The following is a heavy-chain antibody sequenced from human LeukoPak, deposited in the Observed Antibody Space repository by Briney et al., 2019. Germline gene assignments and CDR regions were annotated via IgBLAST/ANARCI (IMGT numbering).Heavy chain of an antibody. Sequence: PGGSLRLSCAASGFTFSSYAMHWVRQAPGKGLEYVSAISSNGGSTYYANSVKGRFTISRDNSKNTLYLQMGSLRAEDMAVYYCARGLYDILTGDAFDIWGQGTMVTVSS. CDR2: ISSNGGST. V-gene: IGHV3-64*01. D-gene: IGHD3-9*01. J-gene: IGHJ3*02. CDR3: ARGLYDILTGDAFDI. CDR1: GFTFSSYA.